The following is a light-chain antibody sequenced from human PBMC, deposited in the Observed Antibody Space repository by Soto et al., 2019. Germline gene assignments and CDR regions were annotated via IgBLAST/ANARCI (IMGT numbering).Light chain of an antibody. V-gene: IGKV1-5*01. Sequence: DIQMTQSPSTLSASIGDRVTITCRASESIRTWLAWYQHKPGKAPKFLIYDASSLESGVPSRFSGSGSGTEFTLTISNLQSEDFALYYCQQYSQWPLYTFGQGTKVDIK. J-gene: IGKJ2*01. CDR2: DAS. CDR3: QQYSQWPLYT. CDR1: ESIRTW.